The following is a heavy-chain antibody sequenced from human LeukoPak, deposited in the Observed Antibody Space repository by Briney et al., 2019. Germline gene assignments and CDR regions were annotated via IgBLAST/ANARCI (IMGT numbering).Heavy chain of an antibody. Sequence: KPSETLSLTCAVYGGSFNGYSWNWIRQPPVKGLEWIGEINHSGGTNYNPSLKSRVTISVDTSKKQFSLKLSSVTAADTAVYYCARGVDYYGVWGQGTLVTVSS. J-gene: IGHJ4*02. CDR3: ARGVDYYGV. CDR2: INHSGGT. V-gene: IGHV4-34*01. CDR1: GGSFNGYS. D-gene: IGHD3-10*01.